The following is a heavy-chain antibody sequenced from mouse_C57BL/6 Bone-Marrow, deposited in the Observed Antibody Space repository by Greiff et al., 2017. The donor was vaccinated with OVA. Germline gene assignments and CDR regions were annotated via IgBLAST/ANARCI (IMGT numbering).Heavy chain of an antibody. Sequence: EVQLVESGPGLVKPSQSLSLTCSVTGYSITSGYYWNWIRQFPGNNLEWMGYISYDGSNNYNPSLKNRISITRDTSKNQFFLKLNSVTTEDTATYYCARGYYGIPYYFDYWGQGTTLTVSS. D-gene: IGHD1-1*01. CDR2: ISYDGSN. CDR3: ARGYYGIPYYFDY. CDR1: GYSITSGYY. J-gene: IGHJ2*01. V-gene: IGHV3-6*01.